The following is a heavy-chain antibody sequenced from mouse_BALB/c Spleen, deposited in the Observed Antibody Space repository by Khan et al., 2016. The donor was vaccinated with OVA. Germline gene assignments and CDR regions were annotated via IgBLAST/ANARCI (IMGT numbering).Heavy chain of an antibody. Sequence: EVKLLESGPGLVKPFQSLSLTCTVTGYSITSDYAWNWIRQFPGNKLEWMGYISYSGSTTYNPSLKSRISITRDTSKNQFFLQLNSVTTEDTATYYCARWFTYWGQGTLVTVSA. CDR2: ISYSGST. J-gene: IGHJ3*01. CDR1: GYSITSDYA. V-gene: IGHV3-2*02. CDR3: ARWFTY.